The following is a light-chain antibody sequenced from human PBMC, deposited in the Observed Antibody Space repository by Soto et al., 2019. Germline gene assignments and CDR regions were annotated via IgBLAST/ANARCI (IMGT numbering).Light chain of an antibody. CDR1: QGISNW. V-gene: IGKV1-12*01. CDR3: QQTNTFLPLT. CDR2: GAS. J-gene: IGKJ4*01. Sequence: DIPMTQSPSSVSASVGDRVTITGRASQGISNWLAWYQQQPGKAPKLLIYGASSLQSGVPSRFSGGGSGTHFTLIISSLQPEDFATYYCQQTNTFLPLTFGGGTKVEI.